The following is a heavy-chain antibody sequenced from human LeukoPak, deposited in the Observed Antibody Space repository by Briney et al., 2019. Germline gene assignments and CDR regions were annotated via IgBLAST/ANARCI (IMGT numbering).Heavy chain of an antibody. J-gene: IGHJ4*02. CDR1: GGSISSSSYY. CDR2: IYYSGST. V-gene: IGHV4-39*01. CDR3: ARHRFTCGGDCNLFFDY. Sequence: SETLSLTCTVSGGSISSSSYYWGWIRQPPGKGLEWIGSIYYSGSTYYNPSLKSRVTISVDTSKNQFSLKLRSVTAADTAVHYCARHRFTCGGDCNLFFDYWGQGTLVTVSS. D-gene: IGHD2-21*01.